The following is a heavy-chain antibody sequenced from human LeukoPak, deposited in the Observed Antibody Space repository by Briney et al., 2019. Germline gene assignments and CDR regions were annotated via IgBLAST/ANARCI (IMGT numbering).Heavy chain of an antibody. Sequence: ASVKVSCKASGYTFTGYYMHWVRQAPGQGLEWMGWINPNSGGTNYAQKFQGRVTMTRDTSISTAYMELSRLRSDDTAVYYCARDQDVDTLFTSWGQGTLVTVSS. V-gene: IGHV1-2*02. D-gene: IGHD5-18*01. CDR2: INPNSGGT. CDR1: GYTFTGYY. CDR3: ARDQDVDTLFTS. J-gene: IGHJ4*02.